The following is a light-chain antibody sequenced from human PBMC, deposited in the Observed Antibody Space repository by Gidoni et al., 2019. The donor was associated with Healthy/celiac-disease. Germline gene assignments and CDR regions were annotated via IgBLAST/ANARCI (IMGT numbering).Light chain of an antibody. Sequence: PSSLSASVGDRVTITCRASQSISSYLNWYQQKPGKAPKLLIYAASSWQSGVPSRFSGSGSGTDFTLTISSLQPEDFATYYCQQSYSTPPKFGPGTKVDIK. CDR1: QSISSY. J-gene: IGKJ3*01. CDR3: QQSYSTPPK. CDR2: AAS. V-gene: IGKV1-39*01.